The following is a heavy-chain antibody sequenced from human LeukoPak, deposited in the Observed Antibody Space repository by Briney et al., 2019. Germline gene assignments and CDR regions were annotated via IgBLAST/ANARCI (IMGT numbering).Heavy chain of an antibody. CDR2: IYYSGST. V-gene: IGHV4-28*01. D-gene: IGHD2-2*01. J-gene: IGHJ6*04. CDR3: AATYLSSTSWEAMDV. Sequence: SDTLSLTCAVSGYSISSSNWWGWIRQPPGKGPEWIGYIYYSGSTYCNPSLKSRVTMSVDTSKNQFSLKLSSVTAVDTAVYYCAATYLSSTSWEAMDVWGKGTTVIVSS. CDR1: GYSISSSNW.